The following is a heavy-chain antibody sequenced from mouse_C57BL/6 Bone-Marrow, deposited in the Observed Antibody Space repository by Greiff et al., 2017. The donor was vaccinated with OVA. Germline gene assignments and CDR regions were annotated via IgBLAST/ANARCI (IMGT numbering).Heavy chain of an antibody. CDR1: GYSITSGYY. V-gene: IGHV3-6*01. D-gene: IGHD1-1*01. CDR3: ARGVATPLDY. CDR2: ISYDGSN. J-gene: IGHJ2*01. Sequence: EVQLQESGPGLVKPSQSLSLTCSVTGYSITSGYYWNWIRQFPGNKLEWMGYISYDGSNNYNPSLKNRISITRDTSKNQFFLKLNSVTTEDTATYYCARGVATPLDYWGQGTTLTVSS.